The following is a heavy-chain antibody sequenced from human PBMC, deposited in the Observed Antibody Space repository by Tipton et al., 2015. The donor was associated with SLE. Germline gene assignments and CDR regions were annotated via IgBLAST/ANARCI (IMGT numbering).Heavy chain of an antibody. CDR1: GGTFSSYA. V-gene: IGHV1-18*01. J-gene: IGHJ6*02. CDR2: ISAYNGNT. D-gene: IGHD6-13*01. Sequence: QLVQSGPEVKKPGSSVRVSCKASGGTFSSYAISWVRQAPGQGLEWMGWISAYNGNTNYAQKLQGRVTMTTDTSTSTAYMELRSLRSDDTAVYYCARAPYSSSKHYGMDVWGQGTTVTVSS. CDR3: ARAPYSSSKHYGMDV.